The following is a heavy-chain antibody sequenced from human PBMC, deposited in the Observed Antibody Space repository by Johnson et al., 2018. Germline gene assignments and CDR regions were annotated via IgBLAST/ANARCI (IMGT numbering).Heavy chain of an antibody. V-gene: IGHV3-66*01. J-gene: IGHJ3*02. Sequence: VQLVESGGGLVQPGGSLRLSCAASGFTVTSNYMSWVRQAPGKGLEWVSVIYSGGSTYYADSVKGRFTISRDNSKNTLYLQMNSLRAEDTAGYYCAREGGLGGWLQFALDIWGQGTMVTVSS. D-gene: IGHD5-24*01. CDR2: IYSGGST. CDR1: GFTVTSNY. CDR3: AREGGLGGWLQFALDI.